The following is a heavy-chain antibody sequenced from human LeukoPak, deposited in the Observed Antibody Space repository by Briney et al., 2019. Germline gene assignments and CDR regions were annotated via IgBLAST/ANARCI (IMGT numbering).Heavy chain of an antibody. CDR3: ARVYSSTHNWFDT. Sequence: SETLSLTCTVSGGSISSSSYYWGWIRQPPGKGLEWIGSIYYSGRTYYNLSLKSRVTISVDTSKNQFSLKLSSVTAADTALYYCARVYSSTHNWFDTWGQGTQVTVSS. D-gene: IGHD2-2*01. CDR1: GGSISSSSYY. V-gene: IGHV4-39*07. CDR2: IYYSGRT. J-gene: IGHJ5*02.